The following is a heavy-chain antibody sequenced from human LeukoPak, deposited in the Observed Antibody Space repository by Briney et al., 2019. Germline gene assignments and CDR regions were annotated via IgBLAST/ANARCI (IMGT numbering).Heavy chain of an antibody. V-gene: IGHV3-23*01. J-gene: IGHJ5*02. D-gene: IGHD2-2*01. Sequence: GGSLRLSCAASGFTFSSYAMSWVRQAPGKGLEWVSAISDSGGNTYYADSVKGRFTVSRDNAKNSLYLQMNSLRAEDTAVYYCATNRVPETTYCSSTSCYVMKFDPWGQGTLVTVSS. CDR3: ATNRVPETTYCSSTSCYVMKFDP. CDR2: ISDSGGNT. CDR1: GFTFSSYA.